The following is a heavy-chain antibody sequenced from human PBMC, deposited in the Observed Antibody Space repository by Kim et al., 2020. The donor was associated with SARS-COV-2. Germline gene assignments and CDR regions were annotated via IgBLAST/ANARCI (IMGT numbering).Heavy chain of an antibody. J-gene: IGHJ4*02. V-gene: IGHV4-59*01. CDR3: ARASYGSGICDY. Sequence: NYNPSLKSRVTISVDTSKTQFSLKLSSVTAADTAVYYCARASYGSGICDYWGQGTLVTVSS. D-gene: IGHD3-10*01.